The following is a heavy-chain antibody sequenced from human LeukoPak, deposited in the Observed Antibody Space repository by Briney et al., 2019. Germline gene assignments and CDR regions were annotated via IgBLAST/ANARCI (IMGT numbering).Heavy chain of an antibody. J-gene: IGHJ4*02. CDR3: ASSPAYSSSWYAIDK. Sequence: PGGSLRLSCAASGFTFTNYDMHWVRQAAGKGLEWVSAIGTAGDTYYSGSVKGRFTISRENAKNSLYLQMNSLSAGDTAVYYCASSPAYSSSWYAIDKWGQGTLVTVSS. V-gene: IGHV3-13*01. D-gene: IGHD6-13*01. CDR1: GFTFTNYD. CDR2: IGTAGDT.